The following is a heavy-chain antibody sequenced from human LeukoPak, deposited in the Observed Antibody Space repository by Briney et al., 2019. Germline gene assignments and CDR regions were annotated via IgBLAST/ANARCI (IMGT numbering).Heavy chain of an antibody. Sequence: GESLQISCQGSGYSFSNSWIAWVRQMPGKGLEWMGIIYPDDSNTRYSPSFQGQVTISADKSISTAYLQWSSLKASDTAMYYCARGSRGSSWTNDDFDYWGQGTLVTVSS. CDR2: IYPDDSNT. CDR1: GYSFSNSW. J-gene: IGHJ4*02. CDR3: ARGSRGSSWTNDDFDY. V-gene: IGHV5-51*01. D-gene: IGHD6-13*01.